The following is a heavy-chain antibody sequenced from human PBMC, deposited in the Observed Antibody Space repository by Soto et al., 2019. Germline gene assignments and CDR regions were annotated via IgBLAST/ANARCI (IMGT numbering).Heavy chain of an antibody. D-gene: IGHD2-2*01. V-gene: IGHV1-2*04. J-gene: IGHJ5*02. CDR2: INPNSGGT. CDR3: ARGGDIVVVPAGNWFDP. CDR1: GYTFTGYY. Sequence: ASVKVSCKASGYTFTGYYMHWVRQAPGQGLEWMGWINPNSGGTNYAQKFQGWVTMTRDTSISTAYMELSRLRSDDTAVYYCARGGDIVVVPAGNWFDPWGQGTLVNVS.